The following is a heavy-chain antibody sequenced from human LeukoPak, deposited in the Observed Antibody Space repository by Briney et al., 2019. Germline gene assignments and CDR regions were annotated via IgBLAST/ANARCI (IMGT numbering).Heavy chain of an antibody. CDR1: GFTFSSYA. Sequence: GGSLRLSCAASGFTFSSYAMSWVRQAPGKGLEWASAISGSGGSTYYADSVKGRFTISRDNSKNTLYLQMNSLRAEDTAVYYCAKDLSYYDFWSGDTSWFDPWGQGTLVTVSS. D-gene: IGHD3-3*01. CDR2: ISGSGGST. CDR3: AKDLSYYDFWSGDTSWFDP. V-gene: IGHV3-23*01. J-gene: IGHJ5*02.